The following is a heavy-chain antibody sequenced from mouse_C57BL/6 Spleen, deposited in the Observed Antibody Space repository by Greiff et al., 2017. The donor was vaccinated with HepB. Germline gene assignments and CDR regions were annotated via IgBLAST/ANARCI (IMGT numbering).Heavy chain of an antibody. V-gene: IGHV1-20*01. J-gene: IGHJ3*01. CDR3: ARGGDGMFAY. D-gene: IGHD2-3*01. Sequence: EVMLVESGPELVKPGDSVKISCKASGYSFTGYFMNWVMQSHGKSLEWIGRINPYNGDTFYNQKFKGKATLTVDKSSSTAHMELRSLTSEDSAVYYCARGGDGMFAYWGQGTLVTVSA. CDR1: GYSFTGYF. CDR2: INPYNGDT.